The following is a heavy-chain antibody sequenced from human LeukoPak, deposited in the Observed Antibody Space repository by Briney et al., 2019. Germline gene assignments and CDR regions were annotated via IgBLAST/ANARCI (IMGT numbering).Heavy chain of an antibody. CDR3: ARADDYYYGMDV. V-gene: IGHV1-18*01. CDR2: ISAYNGNT. Sequence: GASVKVSCKASGGTFSSYAISWVRQAPGQGLEWMGWISAYNGNTNYAQKLQGRVIMTTDTSTSTAYMELRSLRSDDTAVYYCARADDYYYGMDVWGQGTTVTVSS. CDR1: GGTFSSYA. J-gene: IGHJ6*02.